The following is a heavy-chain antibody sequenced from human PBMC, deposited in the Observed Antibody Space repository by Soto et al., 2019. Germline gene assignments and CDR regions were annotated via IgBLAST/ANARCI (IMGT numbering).Heavy chain of an antibody. J-gene: IGHJ6*02. CDR3: ARDGGSVVVTEGMDV. D-gene: IGHD2-15*01. V-gene: IGHV3-30-3*01. CDR1: GFTFSSYA. CDR2: ISYDGSNK. Sequence: QVQLVESGGGVVQPGRSLRLSCAASGFTFSSYAMHWVRQAPGKGLEWVAVISYDGSNKYYADSVKGRFTISRDNSKNTLYLQMNSLRAEDTAVYYCARDGGSVVVTEGMDVCGQGTTVTVSS.